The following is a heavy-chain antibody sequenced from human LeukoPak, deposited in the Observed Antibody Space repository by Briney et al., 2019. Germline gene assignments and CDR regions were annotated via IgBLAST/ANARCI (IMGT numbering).Heavy chain of an antibody. CDR1: GGSFSGYY. CDR3: ARPGGSSWYTC. D-gene: IGHD6-13*01. Sequence: PSETLSLTCAVYGGSFSGYYWSWIRQPPGKGLEWIGEINHSGSTNYNPSLKSRVTISVDTSKNQFSLKQSSVTAADTAVYYCARPGGSSWYTCWGQGTLVTVSS. V-gene: IGHV4-34*01. CDR2: INHSGST. J-gene: IGHJ4*02.